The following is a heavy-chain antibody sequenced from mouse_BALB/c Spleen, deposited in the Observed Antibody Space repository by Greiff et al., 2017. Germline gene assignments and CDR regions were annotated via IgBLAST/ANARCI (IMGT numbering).Heavy chain of an antibody. D-gene: IGHD4-1*01. V-gene: IGHV1-54*01. CDR1: GYAFTNYL. CDR2: INPGSGGT. J-gene: IGHJ4*01. Sequence: VKLQQSGAELVRPGTSVKVSCKASGYAFTNYLIEWVKQRPGQGLEWIGVINPGSGGTNYNEKFKGKATLTADKSSSTAYMQLSSLTSDDSAVYFCARRGGTRAMDYWGQGTSVTVSS. CDR3: ARRGGTRAMDY.